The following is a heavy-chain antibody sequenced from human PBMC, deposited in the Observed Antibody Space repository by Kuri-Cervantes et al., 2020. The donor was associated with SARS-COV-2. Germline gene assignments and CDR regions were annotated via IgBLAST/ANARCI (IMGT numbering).Heavy chain of an antibody. Sequence: GSLRLPCTVPGGSISRYYWSWIRQPPGKGLEWNGYIYYRRRTNYNPSLKSRVTIPVDTSKNQFSLRLSSVAAADTAVYFCAGGVTIFGVVQSFDDWGQGTLVTVSS. CDR2: IYYRRRT. CDR3: AGGVTIFGVVQSFDD. CDR1: GGSISRYY. D-gene: IGHD3-3*01. V-gene: IGHV4-59*01. J-gene: IGHJ4*02.